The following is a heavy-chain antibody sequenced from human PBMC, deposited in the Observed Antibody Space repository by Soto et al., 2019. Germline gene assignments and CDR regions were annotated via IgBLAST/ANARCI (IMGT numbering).Heavy chain of an antibody. V-gene: IGHV3-15*07. CDR1: GFTFSNAW. J-gene: IGHJ4*02. CDR2: IKSKTDGGTT. CDR3: ARDSYYHSSSGYYVFDY. D-gene: IGHD3-22*01. Sequence: GGSLRLSCAASGFTFSNAWMIWVRQAPGKGLEWVGRIKSKTDGGTTDYAAPVKDRFTISRDDSKNTLYLQMNSLKTEDIAVYYCARDSYYHSSSGYYVFDYWGQGTLVTVSS.